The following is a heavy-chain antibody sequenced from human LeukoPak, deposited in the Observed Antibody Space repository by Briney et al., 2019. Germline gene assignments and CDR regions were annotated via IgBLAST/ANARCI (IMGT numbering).Heavy chain of an antibody. D-gene: IGHD6-19*01. CDR3: ARHRDYGTGWYGFDY. CDR1: GGSISGYY. Sequence: PSETLSLTCTVSGGSISGYYWSWIRQPPGKGLEWIAYIYYTGSANFNPSLKSRVTISVDTAKNQFSLKLSSVTAADTAVYYCARHRDYGTGWYGFDYWGQGTLVTVSS. V-gene: IGHV4-59*08. J-gene: IGHJ4*02. CDR2: IYYTGSA.